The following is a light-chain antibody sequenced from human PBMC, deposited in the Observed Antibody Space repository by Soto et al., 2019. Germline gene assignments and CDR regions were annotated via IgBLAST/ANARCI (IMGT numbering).Light chain of an antibody. CDR2: DAY. V-gene: IGKV3-11*01. Sequence: EVVLTQSPVTLSLSPGERATLSCRASQSFRGLLAWYQQKPGQAPRLLIYDAYNRATGIPPRFSGSGSGTDFTLTISSLEHEDSALYYCQQRQMWHSTLGQGTRLEIK. J-gene: IGKJ5*01. CDR1: QSFRGL. CDR3: QQRQMWHST.